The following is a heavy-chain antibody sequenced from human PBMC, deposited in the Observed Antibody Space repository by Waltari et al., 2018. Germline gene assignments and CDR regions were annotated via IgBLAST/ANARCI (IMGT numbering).Heavy chain of an antibody. J-gene: IGHJ4*02. V-gene: IGHV3-21*01. CDR2: ISASSTYI. Sequence: EVQLVESGGGLVKPGGSLRLSCAASEFTFSIYTMNWVRQAPGKGLEWVSSISASSTYIYYADSMKGRFTISRDNAKNSLYLQMNSLRAEDTAVYYCASGYSSSSLDYWGQGTLVTVSS. CDR1: EFTFSIYT. D-gene: IGHD6-6*01. CDR3: ASGYSSSSLDY.